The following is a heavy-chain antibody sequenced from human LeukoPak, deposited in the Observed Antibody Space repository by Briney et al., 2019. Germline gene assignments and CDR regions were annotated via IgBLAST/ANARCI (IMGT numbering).Heavy chain of an antibody. CDR3: ATHGPGENGGYDYSFDWYFDL. V-gene: IGHV3-64*01. J-gene: IGHJ2*01. CDR2: ISSNGGST. D-gene: IGHD5-12*01. CDR1: GFTFSSYA. Sequence: GALRLSCAASGFTFSSYAMHWVRQAPGRGLEYVSAISSNGGSTYYANSVKGRFTISRDNSKNTLYLQMGSLRAEDMAVYYCATHGPGENGGYDYSFDWYFDLWGRGTLVTVSS.